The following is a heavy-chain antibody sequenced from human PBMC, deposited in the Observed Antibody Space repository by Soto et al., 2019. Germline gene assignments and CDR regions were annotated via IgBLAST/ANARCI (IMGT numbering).Heavy chain of an antibody. Sequence: ETLSLTCSVSGGSMRSYYWSWIRQPPGKGLEWIGYIHDSGITDYNPSLKSRATISIDTFRNQISLNLHSVTAADTAVYYCAREYAFSSDYWGQGTVVTVSS. CDR3: AREYAFSSDY. V-gene: IGHV4-59*01. J-gene: IGHJ4*02. CDR1: GGSMRSYY. CDR2: IHDSGIT. D-gene: IGHD2-2*01.